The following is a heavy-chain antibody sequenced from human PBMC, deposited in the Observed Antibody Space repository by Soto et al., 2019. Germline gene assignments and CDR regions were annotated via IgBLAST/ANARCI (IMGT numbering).Heavy chain of an antibody. Sequence: QITLKESGPTLVKPTQTLTLTCTFSGFSLSTSGVGVGWIRQPPGKALEWLALIYWDDDKRYSPSLKGRLTITKDTSKNQVVLTMTNMDPVDTATYCCADTPGYSYGSYWGQGTLVTVSS. CDR3: ADTPGYSYGSY. J-gene: IGHJ4*02. CDR1: GFSLSTSGVG. V-gene: IGHV2-5*02. CDR2: IYWDDDK. D-gene: IGHD5-18*01.